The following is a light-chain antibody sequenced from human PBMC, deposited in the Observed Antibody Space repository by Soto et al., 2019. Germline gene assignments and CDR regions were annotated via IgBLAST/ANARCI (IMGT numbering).Light chain of an antibody. J-gene: IGKJ5*01. V-gene: IGKV3-15*01. CDR3: QQYHKWPPIT. Sequence: IVLTHSPGTLSLSPGERATLSFRASQSVSSYLAWYQQKPGQAPRLLIYGASTRATGVTARFRGGGSGTEFTLTISSLQSEDSAVYYCQQYHKWPPITFGQGPRLEIK. CDR2: GAS. CDR1: QSVSSY.